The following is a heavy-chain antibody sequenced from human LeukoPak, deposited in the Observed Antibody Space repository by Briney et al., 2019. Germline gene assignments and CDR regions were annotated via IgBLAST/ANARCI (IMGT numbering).Heavy chain of an antibody. V-gene: IGHV4-59*01. J-gene: IGHJ4*02. D-gene: IGHD1-26*01. CDR3: AKGTPYSGSYAY. Sequence: SETLSLTCTVSNGSISSYYWSWIRQPPGQGLEWIGYIYYSGSTNYNPSLKSRVTISVDTSKNQFSLKLSSVTAADTAVYYCAKGTPYSGSYAYWGQGTLVTVSS. CDR1: NGSISSYY. CDR2: IYYSGST.